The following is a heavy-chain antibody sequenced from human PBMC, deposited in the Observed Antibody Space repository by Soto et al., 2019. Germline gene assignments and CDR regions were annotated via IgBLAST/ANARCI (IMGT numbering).Heavy chain of an antibody. CDR1: GFTFDDYA. D-gene: IGHD7-27*01. CDR3: AKDSETGYYYYGMDV. J-gene: IGHJ6*02. CDR2: ISWDGGST. V-gene: IGHV3-43D*03. Sequence: GESLKISCAASGFTFDDYAMHWVRQAPGKGLEWVSLISWDGGSTYYADSVKGRFTISRDNSKNSLYLQMNSLRAEDTALYYCAKDSETGYYYYGMDVWGQGTTVTVSS.